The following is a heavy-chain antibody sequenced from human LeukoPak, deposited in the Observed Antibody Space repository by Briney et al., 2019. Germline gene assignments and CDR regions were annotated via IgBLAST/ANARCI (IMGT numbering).Heavy chain of an antibody. Sequence: AAVKVSCKASGYTFTSYDINWVRQATGQGLDWMGWMNPNSGNTGYAQKFQGRVTMTRNTSISTAYMELSSLRSADTAVYYCARGGGGGYDYQDWFDPWGQGTLVTVSS. D-gene: IGHD5-12*01. J-gene: IGHJ5*02. CDR1: GYTFTSYD. V-gene: IGHV1-8*01. CDR3: ARGGGGGYDYQDWFDP. CDR2: MNPNSGNT.